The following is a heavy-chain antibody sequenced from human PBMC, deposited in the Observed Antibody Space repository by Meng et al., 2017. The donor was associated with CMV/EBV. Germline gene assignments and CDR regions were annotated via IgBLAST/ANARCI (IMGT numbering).Heavy chain of an antibody. CDR2: INWNGGST. V-gene: IGHV3-20*03. Sequence: ASGFTFDDYGMSWVRQAPGKGLEWVSSINWNGGSTGYADSVKGRFTISRDNAKNSLYLQMNSLRAEDTALYYCARDPIAAAGIGDYWGQGTLVTVSS. J-gene: IGHJ4*02. CDR3: ARDPIAAAGIGDY. D-gene: IGHD6-13*01. CDR1: GFTFDDYG.